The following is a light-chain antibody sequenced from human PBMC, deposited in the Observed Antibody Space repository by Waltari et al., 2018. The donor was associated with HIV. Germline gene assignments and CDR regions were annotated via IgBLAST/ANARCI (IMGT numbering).Light chain of an antibody. CDR3: SSYTNTFTYV. CDR2: EVS. CDR1: TSDVGGYNY. Sequence: QSALTQPASVSGSPGQSITIPCTGTTSDVGGYNYVSWSPQFPGKAPKLTIYEVSNRPSGVSYLFSGSKSGNTASLTISGLQAGDEADYYCSSYTNTFTYVFGTGTKVTVL. J-gene: IGLJ1*01. V-gene: IGLV2-14*01.